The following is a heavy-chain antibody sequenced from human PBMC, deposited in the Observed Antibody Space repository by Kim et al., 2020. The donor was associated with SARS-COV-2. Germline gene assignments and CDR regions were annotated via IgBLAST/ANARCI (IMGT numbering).Heavy chain of an antibody. D-gene: IGHD4-17*01. V-gene: IGHV4-31*02. J-gene: IGHJ4*02. Sequence: YNPAIKSRVTISVDTSKNQFSLKRSSVTAADTAVYYCAGGEGGGDPPTDYWGQGTLVTVSS. CDR3: AGGEGGGDPPTDY.